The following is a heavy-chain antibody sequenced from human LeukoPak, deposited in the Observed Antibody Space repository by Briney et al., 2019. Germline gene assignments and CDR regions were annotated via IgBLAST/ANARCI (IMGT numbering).Heavy chain of an antibody. V-gene: IGHV4-30-4*08. D-gene: IGHD6-13*01. Sequence: SQTLSLTCTVSGGSISSGDYYWSWIRQPPGKGLEWIGYIYYSGSTYYNPSLKSRVTISVDTSKNQFSLKLSSVTAVDTAVYYCARDHIAAAGTIDYWGQGTLVTVSS. CDR1: GGSISSGDYY. CDR2: IYYSGST. CDR3: ARDHIAAAGTIDY. J-gene: IGHJ4*02.